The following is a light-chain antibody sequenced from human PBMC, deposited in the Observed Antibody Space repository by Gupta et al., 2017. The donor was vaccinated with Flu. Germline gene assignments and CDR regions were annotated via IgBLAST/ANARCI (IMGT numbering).Light chain of an antibody. J-gene: IGKJ5*01. CDR2: GAS. V-gene: IGKV4-1*01. CDR3: QQYYSTPIT. Sequence: SLGESATISCKSSQSVLYSSNNKNYLAWYQQKPGQPPKLLIYGASTRESGVPDRFSGSGSGTDFTLTISSLQAEDVAVYYCQQYYSTPITFGQGTRLEIK. CDR1: QSVLYSSNNKNY.